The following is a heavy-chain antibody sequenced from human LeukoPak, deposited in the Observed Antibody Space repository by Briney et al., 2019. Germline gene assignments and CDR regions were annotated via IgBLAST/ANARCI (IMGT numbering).Heavy chain of an antibody. CDR2: IYYSGST. J-gene: IGHJ4*02. CDR1: GGSISSYY. CDR3: ARDADY. V-gene: IGHV4-59*01. Sequence: SETLSLACTVSGGSISSYYWSWIRQPPGKGLEWIGYIYYSGSTNYNPSLKSRVTISVDTSKNQFSLKLSSVTAADTAVYYCARDADYWGQGTLVTVSS.